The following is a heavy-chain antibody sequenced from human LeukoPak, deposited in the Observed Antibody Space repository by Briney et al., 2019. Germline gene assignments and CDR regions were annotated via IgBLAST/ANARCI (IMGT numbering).Heavy chain of an antibody. CDR1: GYSFTSYW. J-gene: IGHJ4*02. D-gene: IGHD3-10*01. CDR3: ARSRGSGSYPSAVDY. V-gene: IGHV5-51*01. CDR2: IYPGDSDT. Sequence: GESLKISCKASGYSFTSYWIGWVRQMPGKGLEWMGIIYPGDSDTRYSPSFQGQVTISADKSISTAYLQWSSLKASDTAMYYCARSRGSGSYPSAVDYWGQGTLVTVSS.